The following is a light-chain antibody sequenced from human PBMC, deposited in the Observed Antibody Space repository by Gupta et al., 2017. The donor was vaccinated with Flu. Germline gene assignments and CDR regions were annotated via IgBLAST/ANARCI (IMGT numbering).Light chain of an antibody. CDR3: QQYGSSPWT. J-gene: IGKJ1*01. Sequence: FVFTQSPGTLSLFPGERATLSCRASQSVSSSYLAWYQQKPGQAHRLLIYGASSRATGIPDRFSGSGSGTEFTLTISRLEPEDFAVYYCQQYGSSPWTFGQGTKVEIK. CDR1: QSVSSSY. V-gene: IGKV3-20*01. CDR2: GAS.